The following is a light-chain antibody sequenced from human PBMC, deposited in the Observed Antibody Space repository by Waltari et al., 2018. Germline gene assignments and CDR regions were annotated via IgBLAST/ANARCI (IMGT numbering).Light chain of an antibody. CDR1: QSLLHADGKTY. CDR2: EVS. V-gene: IGKV2-29*02. CDR3: MQGIHLIS. J-gene: IGKJ5*01. Sequence: SQSLLHADGKTYLHWYLQKPGQPPQLLMYEVSRRFTGVPERFSGSGSGTDFTLTIRRVEADDVGIYYCMQGIHLISFGQGTRLEIK.